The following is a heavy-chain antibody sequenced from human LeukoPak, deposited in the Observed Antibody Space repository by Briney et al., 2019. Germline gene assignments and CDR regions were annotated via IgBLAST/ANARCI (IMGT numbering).Heavy chain of an antibody. D-gene: IGHD3-16*01. V-gene: IGHV4-59*08. Sequence: SETLSLTCTVSGGSMSSDYWSWIRQPPGKGLEWIGYIYYSGSTKYNPSLESRVTISVDTSQSQFSLKLSSVTAADTAVYYCARLGSWGMDVWGQGTTVTVSS. J-gene: IGHJ6*02. CDR1: GGSMSSDY. CDR2: IYYSGST. CDR3: ARLGSWGMDV.